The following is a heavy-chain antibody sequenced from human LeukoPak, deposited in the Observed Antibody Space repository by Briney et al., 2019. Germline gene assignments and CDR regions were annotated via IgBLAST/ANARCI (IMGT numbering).Heavy chain of an antibody. CDR2: INHSGST. J-gene: IGHJ4*02. D-gene: IGHD2-2*01. Sequence: SETLSLTCAVYGGSFSGYYWSWIRQPPGKGLAWIEEINHSGSTNYNPSLKSRVTISVDTSKNQFSLKLSSVTAADTAVYYCARRVCSSTSCPMLDYWGQGTLVTVSS. CDR3: ARRVCSSTSCPMLDY. CDR1: GGSFSGYY. V-gene: IGHV4-34*01.